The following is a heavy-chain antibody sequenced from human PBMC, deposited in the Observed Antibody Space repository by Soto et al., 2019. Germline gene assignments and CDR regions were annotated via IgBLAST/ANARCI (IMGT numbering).Heavy chain of an antibody. CDR2: IYPGDSDT. J-gene: IGHJ6*03. Sequence: PGESLKISCKGSGYSFTSYWIGWVRQMPGKGLEWMGIIYPGDSDTRYSPSFQGQVTISADKSISTAYLQWSSLKASDTAMYYCARWGGSGWYGYYYYYMDGWGQGTTVTFSS. V-gene: IGHV5-51*01. CDR1: GYSFTSYW. CDR3: ARWGGSGWYGYYYYYMDG. D-gene: IGHD6-19*01.